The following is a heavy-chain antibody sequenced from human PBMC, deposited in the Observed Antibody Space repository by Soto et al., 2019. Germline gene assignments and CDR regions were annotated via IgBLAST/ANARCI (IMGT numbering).Heavy chain of an antibody. CDR1: GYTFTGYY. J-gene: IGHJ4*02. Sequence: QVRLVQSGAEVKKPGASVKVSCKASGYTFTGYYMHWVRQAPGQGLEWMGWVNPNSGDTNYAQNFQGRVTMTRDTSISTAYRELGRLRSDDTAVYYCARSVSTIAARPDYWGQGTLVTVSS. V-gene: IGHV1-2*02. CDR3: ARSVSTIAARPDY. CDR2: VNPNSGDT. D-gene: IGHD6-6*01.